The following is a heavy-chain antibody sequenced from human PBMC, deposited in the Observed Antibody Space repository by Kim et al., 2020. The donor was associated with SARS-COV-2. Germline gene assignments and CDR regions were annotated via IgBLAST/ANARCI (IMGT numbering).Heavy chain of an antibody. Sequence: SVKSRITINPDTSKNQFSLQLNSVTPEDTAVYYCARSGVSSGWSNFRFDPWGQGTLVTVSS. D-gene: IGHD6-19*01. J-gene: IGHJ5*02. V-gene: IGHV6-1*01. CDR3: ARSGVSSGWSNFRFDP.